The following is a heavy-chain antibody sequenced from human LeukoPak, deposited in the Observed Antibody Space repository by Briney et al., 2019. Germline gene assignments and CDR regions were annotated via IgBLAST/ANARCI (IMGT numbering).Heavy chain of an antibody. Sequence: GGSLRLSCAASGFTFSSFWMSWVRQAPGKGLEWVSVIYSGGSTYYADSVKGRFTISRDNSKNTLYLQMNSLRAEDTAVYYCASLHYDILTGYYMEYWGQGTLVTVSS. V-gene: IGHV3-53*01. CDR3: ASLHYDILTGYYMEY. D-gene: IGHD3-9*01. CDR2: IYSGGST. CDR1: GFTFSSFW. J-gene: IGHJ4*02.